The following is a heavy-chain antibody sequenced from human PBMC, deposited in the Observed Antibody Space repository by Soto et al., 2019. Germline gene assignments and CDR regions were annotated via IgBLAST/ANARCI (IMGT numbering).Heavy chain of an antibody. CDR2: ISAYNGNT. J-gene: IGHJ4*02. D-gene: IGHD2-15*01. V-gene: IGHV1-18*01. Sequence: ASVKVSCKASGYTFTSYGISWVRQAPGQGLEWMGWISAYNGNTNYAQKLQARVTMTTDTSTSTAYMELRSLRSDDTAVYYCARDILSTGPQKVNDYWGQGTLVTVSS. CDR3: ARDILSTGPQKVNDY. CDR1: GYTFTSYG.